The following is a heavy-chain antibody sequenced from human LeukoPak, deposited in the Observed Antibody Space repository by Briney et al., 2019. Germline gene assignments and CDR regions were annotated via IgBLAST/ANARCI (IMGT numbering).Heavy chain of an antibody. V-gene: IGHV3-72*01. CDR3: ARGFITAAGPSFYSDY. D-gene: IGHD6-13*01. CDR2: SRNKGNSYST. J-gene: IGHJ4*02. Sequence: PGGSLRLSCAASGFTFSNAWMSWVRQAPGKGLEWVGRSRNKGNSYSTEYAASVRGRFTISRDDSRNSLLLQMNSLKTEDTAVYYCARGFITAAGPSFYSDYWGQGTLVTVSS. CDR1: GFTFSNAW.